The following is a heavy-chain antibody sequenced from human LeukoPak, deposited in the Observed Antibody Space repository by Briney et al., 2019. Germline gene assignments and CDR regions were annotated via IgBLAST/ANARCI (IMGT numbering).Heavy chain of an antibody. CDR1: GGSISSGDYY. J-gene: IGHJ5*02. CDR2: IYYSGGT. V-gene: IGHV4-30-4*01. CDR3: AGTPIVVVPAAIPGWFDP. Sequence: SETLSLTCTVSGGSISSGDYYWSWIRQPPGKGLEWIGYIYYSGGTYYNPSLKSRVTISVDTSKNQFSLKLSSVTAADTAVYYCAGTPIVVVPAAIPGWFDPWGQGTLVTVSS. D-gene: IGHD2-2*01.